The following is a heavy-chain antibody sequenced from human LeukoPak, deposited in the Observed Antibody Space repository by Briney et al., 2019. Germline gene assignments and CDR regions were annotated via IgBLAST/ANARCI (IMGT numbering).Heavy chain of an antibody. J-gene: IGHJ4*02. V-gene: IGHV4-39*01. CDR2: IYYSGST. CDR1: GGSISSSSYY. Sequence: PSETLSLTCTVSGGSISSSSYYWGWIRQPPGKGLEWIGSIYYSGSTYYNPSLKSRVTISVDTSKNQFSLKLSSVTAAGTAVYYCARSSKSPLNPGIAVAPFDYWGQGTLVTVSS. D-gene: IGHD6-19*01. CDR3: ARSSKSPLNPGIAVAPFDY.